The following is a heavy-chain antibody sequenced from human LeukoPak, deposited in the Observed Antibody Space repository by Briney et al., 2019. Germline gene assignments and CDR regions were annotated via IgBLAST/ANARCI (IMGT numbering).Heavy chain of an antibody. Sequence: SMKVPCKASGGTFSSYAISWVRQAPGQGLEWMGGIIPIFGTANYAQKFQGRVTITADESTSTAYMELSSLRSEDTAVYYCARETRSKTFDYWGQGTLVTVSS. J-gene: IGHJ4*02. CDR1: GGTFSSYA. V-gene: IGHV1-69*13. CDR2: IIPIFGTA. CDR3: ARETRSKTFDY. D-gene: IGHD4-23*01.